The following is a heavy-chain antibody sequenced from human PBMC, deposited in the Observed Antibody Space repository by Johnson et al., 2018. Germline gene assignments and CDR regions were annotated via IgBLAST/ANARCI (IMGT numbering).Heavy chain of an antibody. CDR1: GFTFSSYA. D-gene: IGHD3-10*01. CDR2: ISYDGSNK. Sequence: QVQLVESGGGVVQPGRSLRLSCAASGFTFSSYAMHWVRQAPGKGLEWVAVISYDGSNKYYADSVKGRFTISRDTSKNTLYLQMNSPRAEDTAVYYCARDMVRWVIRTNYYYYYMDVWGKGTTVTVSS. CDR3: ARDMVRWVIRTNYYYYYMDV. V-gene: IGHV3-30-3*01. J-gene: IGHJ6*03.